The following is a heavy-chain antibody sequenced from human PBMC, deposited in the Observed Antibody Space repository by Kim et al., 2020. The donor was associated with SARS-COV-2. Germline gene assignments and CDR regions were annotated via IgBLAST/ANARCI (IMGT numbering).Heavy chain of an antibody. D-gene: IGHD3-3*01. CDR2: INQSGST. Sequence: SETLSLTCAVFGESFSDFSWTWIRQSSGKGLEWIGEINQSGSTNYNPSLKSRVTISLDTSKNQFSLKVTSVTAADTAIYYCARGRVGVVPSPVLGLGPFWQDPYMAVWGKGATVTVS. CDR1: GESFSDFS. CDR3: ARGRVGVVPSPVLGLGPFWQDPYMAV. V-gene: IGHV4-34*01. J-gene: IGHJ6*03.